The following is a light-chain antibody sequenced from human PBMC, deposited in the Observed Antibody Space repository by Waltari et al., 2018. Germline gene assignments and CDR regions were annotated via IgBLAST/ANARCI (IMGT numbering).Light chain of an antibody. Sequence: DIEMTQSPDSLAVSLRERATINCKSSQSVLYSSNSNHFLAWYQQKPRQPPKLLIYWASTRESGVPDRFSGSGSGTDFTLTISSLQAEDVAVYYCQQYDDTPFTFGPGTKVDIK. J-gene: IGKJ3*01. CDR3: QQYDDTPFT. CDR2: WAS. CDR1: QSVLYSSNSNHF. V-gene: IGKV4-1*01.